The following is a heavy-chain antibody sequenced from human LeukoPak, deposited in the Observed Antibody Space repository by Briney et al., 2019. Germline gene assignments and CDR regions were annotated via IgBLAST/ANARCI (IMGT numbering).Heavy chain of an antibody. CDR3: ARDPATTITMIVGGHFDY. D-gene: IGHD3-22*01. J-gene: IGHJ4*02. Sequence: SETLSLTCTVSGGSISSSSYYWGWIRQPPGKGLEWIGSIYYSGSTYYNPSLKSRVTISVDTSKNQFSLKLSSVTAADTAVYYCARDPATTITMIVGGHFDYWGQGTLVTVSS. CDR1: GGSISSSSYY. CDR2: IYYSGST. V-gene: IGHV4-39*07.